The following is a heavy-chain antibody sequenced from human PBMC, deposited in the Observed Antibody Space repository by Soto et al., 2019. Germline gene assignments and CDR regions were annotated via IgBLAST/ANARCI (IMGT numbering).Heavy chain of an antibody. Sequence: EVQLAESGGGLAQPGGSLRLSCAASGFTLSGYAMDWVRQAPGKGLEYVSGISSNGVGTYYANSVQGRFTISRDNSKNTVFLQMGSLIPKDMAVYYCARRARPDFYYMDVWGKGTTVTVSS. CDR2: ISSNGVGT. CDR1: GFTLSGYA. J-gene: IGHJ6*03. D-gene: IGHD6-6*01. V-gene: IGHV3-64*01. CDR3: ARRARPDFYYMDV.